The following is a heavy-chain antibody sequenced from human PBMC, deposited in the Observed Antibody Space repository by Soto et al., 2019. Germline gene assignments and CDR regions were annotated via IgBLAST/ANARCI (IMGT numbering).Heavy chain of an antibody. CDR2: IYSGGST. V-gene: IGHV3-53*01. D-gene: IGHD6-6*01. CDR1: GFTVSSNY. J-gene: IGHJ4*02. CDR3: ARVGVYIAARPRYYFDY. Sequence: PGGSLRLSCAASGFTVSSNYMSWVRQAPGKGLEWVSVIYSGGSTYYADSVKGRFTISRDNSKNTLYLQMNSLRAEDTAVYYCARVGVYIAARPRYYFDYWGQGTLVTVSS.